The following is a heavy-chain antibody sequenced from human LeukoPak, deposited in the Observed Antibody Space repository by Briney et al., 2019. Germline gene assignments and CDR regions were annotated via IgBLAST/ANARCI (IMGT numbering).Heavy chain of an antibody. V-gene: IGHV5-51*01. D-gene: IGHD3-3*01. J-gene: IGHJ5*02. CDR1: GYSFTSYW. CDR2: IYPGDSDT. CDR3: ARRYYDFWSGQTHDNWFDP. Sequence: GESLKISCKGSGYSFTSYWIGWVRQMPGKGLEWMGIIYPGDSDTRYSPSFQGQVTISADKSISTAYLQWSSPKASDTAMYYCARRYYDFWSGQTHDNWFDPWGQGTLVTVSS.